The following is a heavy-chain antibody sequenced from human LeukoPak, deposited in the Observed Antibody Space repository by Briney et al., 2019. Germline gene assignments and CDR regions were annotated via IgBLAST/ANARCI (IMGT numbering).Heavy chain of an antibody. CDR3: AREGLGGVLTGDDF. Sequence: GGSLRLSCAASGFTFSSYEMNWVRQAPGKGLEWVSYISSSGSTIYYADSVKGRFTISRDNAKNSLYLHMNSLRAEDTAVYYCAREGLGGVLTGDDFWGQGTLVTVSS. V-gene: IGHV3-48*03. D-gene: IGHD3-16*01. CDR1: GFTFSSYE. CDR2: ISSSGSTI. J-gene: IGHJ4*02.